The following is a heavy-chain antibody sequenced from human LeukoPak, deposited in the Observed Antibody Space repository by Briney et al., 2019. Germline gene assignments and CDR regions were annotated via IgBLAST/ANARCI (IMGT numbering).Heavy chain of an antibody. CDR1: GFTFSSYV. V-gene: IGHV3-23*01. D-gene: IGHD3-10*01. Sequence: GGSLRLSCAASGFTFSSYVMHWVRQAPGKGLEWVSGISGSGDYTYYAGSVRGRFTISRDNSKNTLYLQMNSLRAEDTAVYYCAKAPGELSRHLDYWGQGTLVTVSS. CDR3: AKAPGELSRHLDY. J-gene: IGHJ4*02. CDR2: ISGSGDYT.